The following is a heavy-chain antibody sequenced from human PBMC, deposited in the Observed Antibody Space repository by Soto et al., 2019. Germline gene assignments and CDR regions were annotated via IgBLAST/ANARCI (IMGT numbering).Heavy chain of an antibody. CDR1: GGSLTGQH. V-gene: IGHV4-4*09. J-gene: IGHJ4*02. CDR2: IVNSGIG. Sequence: QVQLQESGPGLVKPSETLSLTCAVSGGSLTGQHWSWIRQPPGKGLAWIGQIVNSGIGRYNNSLQSRIDISLHKSNNHSALSLSSFTAADTAVYDCASYIEGNGGRGPGGQGHVVTVSS. D-gene: IGHD4-17*01. CDR3: ASYIEGNGGRGP.